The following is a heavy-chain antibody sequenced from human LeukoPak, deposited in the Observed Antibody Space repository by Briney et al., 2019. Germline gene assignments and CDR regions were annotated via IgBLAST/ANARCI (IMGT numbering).Heavy chain of an antibody. J-gene: IGHJ2*01. CDR1: GFTFSSYW. CDR3: ARSPVVPAAPNWYFDL. D-gene: IGHD2-2*01. Sequence: GGSLRLSCAASGFTFSSYWMTWVRQAPGKGLEWVSSISSSSSYIYYADSVKGRFTISRDNAKNSLYLQMNSLRAEDTAVYYCARSPVVPAAPNWYFDLWGRGTLVTVSS. V-gene: IGHV3-21*01. CDR2: ISSSSSYI.